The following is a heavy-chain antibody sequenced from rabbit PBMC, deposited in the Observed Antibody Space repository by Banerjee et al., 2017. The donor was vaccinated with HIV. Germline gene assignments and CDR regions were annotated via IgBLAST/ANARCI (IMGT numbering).Heavy chain of an antibody. V-gene: IGHV1S40*01. J-gene: IGHJ4*01. CDR3: ARGAAFDGVTYANL. CDR1: GFSLSNKYV. D-gene: IGHD6-1*01. CDR2: INTSTGNN. Sequence: QSLQESGGGLFQPGGSLALTCKASGFSLSNKYVMCWVRQAPGKGLEWIACINTSTGNNVYAIWAKGRFTISKTSSTTVTLQMTSLTAADTATYFCARGAAFDGVTYANLWGPGTLVTVS.